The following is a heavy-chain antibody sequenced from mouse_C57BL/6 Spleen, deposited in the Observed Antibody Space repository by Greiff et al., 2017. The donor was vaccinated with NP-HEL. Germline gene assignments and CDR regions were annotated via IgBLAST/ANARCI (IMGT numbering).Heavy chain of an antibody. V-gene: IGHV1-61*01. CDR2: IYPSDSET. CDR1: GYTFTSYW. CDR3: ARGDALAS. Sequence: VQLQQPGAELVRPGSSVKLSCKASGYTFTSYWMDWVKQRPGQGLEWIGNIYPSDSETHYNQKFKDKATLTVDKSSSTAYMQLSSLTSEDSAVYYCARGDALASWGQGTLVTVSA. J-gene: IGHJ3*01.